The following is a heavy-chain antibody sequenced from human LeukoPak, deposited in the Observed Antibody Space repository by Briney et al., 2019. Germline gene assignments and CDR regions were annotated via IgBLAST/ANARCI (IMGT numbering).Heavy chain of an antibody. Sequence: RAGGSLRLSCAVSGFTLSRYVIHWVRQAPGKGLEWVAVISYDGSNKYYADSVKGRFTISRDNSKNTLYLQMNSLRAEDTAVYYCARGDDSGYYDYFDYWGQGALVTVSS. V-gene: IGHV3-30-3*01. CDR2: ISYDGSNK. CDR3: ARGDDSGYYDYFDY. D-gene: IGHD3-22*01. J-gene: IGHJ4*02. CDR1: GFTLSRYV.